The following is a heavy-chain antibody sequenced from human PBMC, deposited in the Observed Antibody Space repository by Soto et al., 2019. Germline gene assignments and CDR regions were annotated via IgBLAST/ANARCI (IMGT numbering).Heavy chain of an antibody. J-gene: IGHJ4*02. D-gene: IGHD6-19*01. CDR3: GYQTQPWPLDF. V-gene: IGHV2-5*02. CDR2: IYWDDDT. Sequence: SGPTLVNPTQTLTLTCSFSGFSLRTRGVGVGWIRQPPGKALEWLALIYWDDDTRYWPSLKDRLAITKDISKGRVVLTMTNMDPADTATYFCGYQTQPWPLDFWGQALVVTVSS. CDR1: GFSLRTRGVG.